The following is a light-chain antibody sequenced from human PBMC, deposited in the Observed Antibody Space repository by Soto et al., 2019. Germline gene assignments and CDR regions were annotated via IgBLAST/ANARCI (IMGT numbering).Light chain of an antibody. CDR2: EVS. V-gene: IGLV2-14*01. Sequence: QSALTQPASVSGSPGQSITISCTGTSSDVGGYNYVSWYQQHPGKAPKLMIYEVSNRPSGVSNRFSGSKSGNTASLTISGLQAEDEGDYYCSSYGSSITVVFGGGTQVTVL. CDR3: SSYGSSITVV. J-gene: IGLJ2*01. CDR1: SSDVGGYNY.